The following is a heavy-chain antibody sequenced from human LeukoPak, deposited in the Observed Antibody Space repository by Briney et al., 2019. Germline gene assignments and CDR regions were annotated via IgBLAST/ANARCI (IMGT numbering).Heavy chain of an antibody. CDR2: IKSKTDGGTT. Sequence: PGRSLRLSCAASGFTFSSYGMGWVRQAPGKGRGWVGRIKSKTDGGTTDYAAPVKGTFTISRDDSNNTLYLQMSSLKPEDTAVYYCTNSYDFTYYFDYWGQGTLVTVSS. V-gene: IGHV3-15*01. CDR1: GFTFSSYG. CDR3: TNSYDFTYYFDY. D-gene: IGHD5-18*01. J-gene: IGHJ4*02.